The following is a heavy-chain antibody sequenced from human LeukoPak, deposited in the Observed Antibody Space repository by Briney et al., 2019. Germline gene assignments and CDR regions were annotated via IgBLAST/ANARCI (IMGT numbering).Heavy chain of an antibody. D-gene: IGHD4-23*01. CDR3: ARGYGGKPDY. CDR1: GGSFSGYY. V-gene: IGHV4-34*01. CDR2: INHSGST. J-gene: IGHJ4*02. Sequence: TSETLSLTCAVYGGSFSGYYWSWIRQPPGKGLEWIGEINHSGSTNYNPSLKSRVTISVDTSKNQFSLKLSSVTAADTAVYHCARGYGGKPDYWGQGTLVTVSS.